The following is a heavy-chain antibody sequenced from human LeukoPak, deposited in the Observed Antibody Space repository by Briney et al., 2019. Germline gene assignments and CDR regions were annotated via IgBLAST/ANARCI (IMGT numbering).Heavy chain of an antibody. CDR1: GFTFTNAW. CDR2: INSDGSST. D-gene: IGHD2-15*01. V-gene: IGHV3-74*01. CDR3: ARGDLCSGGSCYSFFDY. J-gene: IGHJ4*02. Sequence: GGSLRLSCAAAGFTFTNAWMHWVRQAPGKGLVWVSRINSDGSSTRYADSVKGRFAISRDNAKNTLYLKMSSLRAEDTAVYYCARGDLCSGGSCYSFFDYWGQGTLVTVSS.